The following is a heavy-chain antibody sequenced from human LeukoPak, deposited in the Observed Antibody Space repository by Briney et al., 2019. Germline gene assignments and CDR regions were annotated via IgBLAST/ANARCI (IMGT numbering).Heavy chain of an antibody. V-gene: IGHV4-34*07. Sequence: PSETLALTCALYGDSFSDYYWSWIRQPPGKGPEWMGGISHSGTTNYHPSLKSRVSISIDTSKNQFSLKLSSVTAADTAVYYCARISGAGPTGTVTNWGQGTLVTVSS. CDR3: ARISGAGPTGTVTN. CDR2: ISHSGTT. J-gene: IGHJ4*02. CDR1: GDSFSDYY. D-gene: IGHD4-17*01.